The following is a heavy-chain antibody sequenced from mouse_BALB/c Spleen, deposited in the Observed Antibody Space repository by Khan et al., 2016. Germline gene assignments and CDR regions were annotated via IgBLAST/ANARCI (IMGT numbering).Heavy chain of an antibody. D-gene: IGHD2-12*01. CDR2: IWGGGST. Sequence: QVQLKESGPGLVAPSQSLSITCTVSGFSLSRYSVHWIRQPPGQGLEWLGMIWGGGSTDYNSALKSRLNINKDNSKSQVFLKMNSLQTDDTAMYYCARGHDETMGYWGQGTAVTVSS. J-gene: IGHJ4*01. CDR3: ARGHDETMGY. CDR1: GFSLSRYS. V-gene: IGHV2-6-4*01.